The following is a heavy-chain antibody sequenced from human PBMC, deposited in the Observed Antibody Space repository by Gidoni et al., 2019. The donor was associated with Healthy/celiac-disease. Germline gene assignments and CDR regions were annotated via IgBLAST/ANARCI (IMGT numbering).Heavy chain of an antibody. CDR1: GFPFSSYG. Sequence: QLQAVESAGGVVQPGRSLRLSCAASGFPFSSYGMHWVRQAPGKGLEWVSVIWYDGSNKYYADSVKGRFTISRDNSKNTLYLQMSSLRAEDTAVYYCARIFDNHGDYYFDYWGQGTLVTVSS. CDR2: IWYDGSNK. CDR3: ARIFDNHGDYYFDY. V-gene: IGHV3-33*01. J-gene: IGHJ4*02. D-gene: IGHD2-21*01.